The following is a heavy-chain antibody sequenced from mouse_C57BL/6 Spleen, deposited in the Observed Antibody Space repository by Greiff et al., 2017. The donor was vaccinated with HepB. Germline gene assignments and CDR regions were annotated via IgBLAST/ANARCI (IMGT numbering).Heavy chain of an antibody. V-gene: IGHV1-53*01. D-gene: IGHD1-1*01. CDR2: INPSNGGT. CDR3: ARPRLHYYGSSYWYFDV. Sequence: QVQLQQPGTELVKPGASVKLSCKASGYTFTSYWMHWVKQRPGQGLEWIGNINPSNGGTNYNEKFKSKATLTVDKSSSTAYLQLSSLTSEDSAVYYCARPRLHYYGSSYWYFDVWGTGTTVTVSS. CDR1: GYTFTSYW. J-gene: IGHJ1*03.